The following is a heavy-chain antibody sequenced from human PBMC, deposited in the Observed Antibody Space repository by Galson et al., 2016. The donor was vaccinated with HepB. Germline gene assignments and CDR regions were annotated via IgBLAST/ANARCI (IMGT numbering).Heavy chain of an antibody. CDR1: GYSFSTYG. Sequence: CKASGYSFSTYGISWVRQTPGQGLEWMGWISTNSGNTKYSQILQDRVTLTRDTSTRTAYMELRSLRSDDTAIYYCARDRDWNLDFWGQGTLVTVSS. CDR3: ARDRDWNLDF. J-gene: IGHJ4*02. CDR2: ISTNSGNT. V-gene: IGHV1-18*04. D-gene: IGHD1-1*01.